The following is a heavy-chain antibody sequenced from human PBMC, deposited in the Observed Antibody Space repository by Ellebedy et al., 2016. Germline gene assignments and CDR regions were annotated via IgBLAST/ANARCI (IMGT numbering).Heavy chain of an antibody. CDR2: IYYSGST. D-gene: IGHD2-15*01. CDR1: GGSITSNSYY. CDR3: ARESLSSGGYY. Sequence: GSLRLXCTVSGGSITSNSYYWGWIRQPPGKGLEYIGTIYYSGSTYYNPSLKSRVTLSLDTSKNQFSLQVSSLTAADTAVYYCARESLSSGGYYWGQGTMVTVSS. V-gene: IGHV4-39*07. J-gene: IGHJ3*01.